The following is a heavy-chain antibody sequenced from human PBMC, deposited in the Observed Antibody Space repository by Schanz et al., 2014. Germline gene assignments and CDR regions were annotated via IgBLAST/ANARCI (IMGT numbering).Heavy chain of an antibody. J-gene: IGHJ6*02. D-gene: IGHD2-15*01. CDR2: ISHSGGSK. CDR1: GFTFNSYA. Sequence: DVQLLESGGGLVQPGGSLRLSCAASGFTFNSYAMTWVRQAPGKGLEWVSSISHSGGSKYYADSVKGRFTISRDNSENTLYLQMNILSADDTAVFYCAKGMGYCSGGACYDYYYYGMDVWGQGTTVTVSS. V-gene: IGHV3-23*01. CDR3: AKGMGYCSGGACYDYYYYGMDV.